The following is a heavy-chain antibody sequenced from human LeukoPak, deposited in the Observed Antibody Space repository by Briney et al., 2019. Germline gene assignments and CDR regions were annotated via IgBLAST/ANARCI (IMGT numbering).Heavy chain of an antibody. D-gene: IGHD5-18*01. CDR2: INHSGST. CDR1: GGSFSGYY. J-gene: IGHJ5*02. V-gene: IGHV4-34*01. CDR3: ARTKSYTAMVTT. Sequence: SETLSLTCAVYGGSFSGYYWSWIRQPPGKGLEWIGEINHSGSTNYNPSLKSRVTISVGTSKNQFSLKLSSVTAADTAVYYCARTKSYTAMVTTWGQGTLVTVSS.